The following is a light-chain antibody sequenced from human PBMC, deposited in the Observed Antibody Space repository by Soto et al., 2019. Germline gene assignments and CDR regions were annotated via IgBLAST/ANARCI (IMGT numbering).Light chain of an antibody. V-gene: IGKV3-11*01. CDR2: DAS. CDR3: QQRSNWPTT. Sequence: EIVLTQSPATLSLSPGERATLSCRASQSVSSYLAWYQQKPGQAPRLLIYDASNSATGIPARFRGSGSGTDFTLTISTLEPEDFAVYYCQQRSNWPTTFGQGTKVDIK. J-gene: IGKJ1*01. CDR1: QSVSSY.